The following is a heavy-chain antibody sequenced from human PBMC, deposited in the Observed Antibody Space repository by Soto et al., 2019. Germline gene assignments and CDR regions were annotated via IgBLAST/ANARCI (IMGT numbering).Heavy chain of an antibody. CDR1: GFNFSDYA. CDR2: ISYEGSNK. J-gene: IGHJ4*02. V-gene: IGHV3-30*18. D-gene: IGHD6-19*01. Sequence: PXGSLRLSCAAAGFNFSDYAMHWVRQAPGKGLEWLAIISYEGSNKYSAGSVKGRFTISRDNSKNTLYLQMNSLRPEDTAVYYCAKDWATPVAGRFLDYWGQGTPVTVSS. CDR3: AKDWATPVAGRFLDY.